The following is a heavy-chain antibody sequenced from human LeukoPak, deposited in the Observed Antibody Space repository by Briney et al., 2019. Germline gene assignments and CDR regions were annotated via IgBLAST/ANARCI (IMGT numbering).Heavy chain of an antibody. J-gene: IGHJ4*02. CDR1: GYTFTGYY. V-gene: IGHV1-2*02. CDR2: INPNSGGT. CDR3: TRVRVRGVISLDY. D-gene: IGHD3-10*01. Sequence: ASVKVSCKASGYTFTGYYVPWVRQAPGQGLEWMGWINPNSGGTNYAQKFQGRVTMTRDTSISTAYMELSRLRSDDTAVYYCTRVRVRGVISLDYWGQGTLVTVSS.